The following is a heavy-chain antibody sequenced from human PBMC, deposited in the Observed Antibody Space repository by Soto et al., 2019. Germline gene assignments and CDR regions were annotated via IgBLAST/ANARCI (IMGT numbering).Heavy chain of an antibody. V-gene: IGHV3-23*01. Sequence: GGSLRLSCTASGLTFSNYAMSWVRQAPGKGLEFVSFISGGGGSTYSADSVKGRFTVSRDNLKNTLSLQMNSLRVEDTAVYYCVKLLRSWYGHNALDVWGQGTTVTV. J-gene: IGHJ6*02. CDR2: ISGGGGST. D-gene: IGHD4-17*01. CDR3: VKLLRSWYGHNALDV. CDR1: GLTFSNYA.